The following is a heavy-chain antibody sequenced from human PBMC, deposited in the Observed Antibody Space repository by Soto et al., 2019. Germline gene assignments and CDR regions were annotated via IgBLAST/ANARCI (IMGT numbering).Heavy chain of an antibody. Sequence: GGSLRLSCAASGFTFSSYGMHWVRQAPGKGLEWVAVISYDGSNKYYADSVKGRFTISRDNSKNTLYLQMNSLRAEDTAVYYCALHCSSTSCYVSLHVLSGRPSDYWGQGTLVTVSS. CDR3: ALHCSSTSCYVSLHVLSGRPSDY. CDR1: GFTFSSYG. J-gene: IGHJ4*02. V-gene: IGHV3-30*03. D-gene: IGHD2-2*01. CDR2: ISYDGSNK.